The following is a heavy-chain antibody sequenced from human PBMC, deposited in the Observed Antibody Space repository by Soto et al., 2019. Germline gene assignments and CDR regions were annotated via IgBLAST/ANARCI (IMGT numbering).Heavy chain of an antibody. Sequence: ASVKVSCXASGYTFIVYNIHWVRQAPGKGLEWMGCIDPEDGDTIYAQKFQDRVTMTEDTSTDTAYMELSSLRSEDTAVYYCATDRRSDSSGYYYDYWGQGTLVTVSS. J-gene: IGHJ4*02. CDR2: IDPEDGDT. CDR1: GYTFIVYN. CDR3: ATDRRSDSSGYYYDY. V-gene: IGHV1-24*01. D-gene: IGHD3-22*01.